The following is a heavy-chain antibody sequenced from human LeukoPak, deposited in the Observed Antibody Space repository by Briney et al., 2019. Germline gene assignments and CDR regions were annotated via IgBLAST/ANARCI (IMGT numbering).Heavy chain of an antibody. J-gene: IGHJ4*02. D-gene: IGHD6-19*01. CDR2: INPNSGGT. Sequence: ASVTVSCTASGYTFTGYYMHWVRQAPGQGLEWMGWINPNSGGTNYSQKFQGWVTMTRDTSISTAYMELSRLRSDDTAVYYCERTYSSGWYYFDYWGQGTLVTVSS. CDR3: ERTYSSGWYYFDY. CDR1: GYTFTGYY. V-gene: IGHV1-2*04.